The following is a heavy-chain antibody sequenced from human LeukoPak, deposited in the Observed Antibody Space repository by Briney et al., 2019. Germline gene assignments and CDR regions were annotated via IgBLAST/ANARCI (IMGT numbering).Heavy chain of an antibody. CDR2: IYPGDSDT. J-gene: IGHJ5*02. CDR1: GYSFTSYW. D-gene: IGHD3-9*01. CDR3: ARQLPYYDILTGYYPNWFDP. V-gene: IGHV5-51*01. Sequence: GESLKISCKGSGYSFTSYWIGWVRQMPGKGLEWMGIIYPGDSDTSYSPSFQGQVTISADKSISTAYLQWSSLKAPDTAMYYCARQLPYYDILTGYYPNWFDPWGQGTLVTVSS.